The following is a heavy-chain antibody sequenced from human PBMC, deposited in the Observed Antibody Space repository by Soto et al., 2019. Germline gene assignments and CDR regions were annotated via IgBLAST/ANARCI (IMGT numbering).Heavy chain of an antibody. D-gene: IGHD2-2*01. J-gene: IGHJ6*01. CDR3: ARTRRAYYYYYGMDV. CDR2: IDWDDDK. Sequence: SGPAPVTPTQTLTLTCTFSGFSLSTNGMCVSWIRQPPGRALEWLALIDWDDDKFYSTSLKTRLTISKDTSKNQVVLTMTNMDPVDTATYYCARTRRAYYYYYGMDVLVQGTTVTGSS. CDR1: GFSLSTNGMC. V-gene: IGHV2-70*12.